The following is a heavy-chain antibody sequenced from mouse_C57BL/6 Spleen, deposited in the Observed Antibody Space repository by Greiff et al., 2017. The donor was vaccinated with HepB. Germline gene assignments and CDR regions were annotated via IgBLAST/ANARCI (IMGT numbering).Heavy chain of an antibody. CDR3: ARCGAQATFDY. V-gene: IGHV1-82*01. CDR2: IYPGDGDT. D-gene: IGHD3-2*02. Sequence: VQLQQSGPELVKPGASVKISCKASGYAFSSSWMNWVKQRPGKGLEWIGRIYPGDGDTNYNGKFKGKATLTADKSSSTAYMQLSSLTSEDSAVYFCARCGAQATFDYWGQGTTLTVSS. J-gene: IGHJ2*01. CDR1: GYAFSSSW.